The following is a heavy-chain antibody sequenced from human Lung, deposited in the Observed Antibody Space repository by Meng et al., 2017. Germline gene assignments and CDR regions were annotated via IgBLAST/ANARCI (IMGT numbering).Heavy chain of an antibody. CDR2: IIDSGST. CDR3: VRRTYSSGWYFDY. J-gene: IGHJ4*02. D-gene: IGHD6-19*01. CDR1: GGSFSGYY. Sequence: QVQLQQWGAGLLKPSETLSPTCAVYGGSFSGYYWSWIRQPPGKGLEWIGEIIDSGSTNYNPSLKSRVTISVDTSKNQFSLRVTSVTAADRAVYYCVRRTYSSGWYFDYWGQGTLVT. V-gene: IGHV4-34*02.